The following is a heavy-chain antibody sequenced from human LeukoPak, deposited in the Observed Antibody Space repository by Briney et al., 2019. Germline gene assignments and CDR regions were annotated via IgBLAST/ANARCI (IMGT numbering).Heavy chain of an antibody. D-gene: IGHD2-15*01. CDR1: GFTFSNYW. CDR3: ARDGGGDIVVAFAFDI. CDR2: INQDGSEK. Sequence: GGSLRLSCAASGFTFSNYWMSWVRQAPGKGLEWVAHINQDGSEKYYVDSVKGRFTISRDNAKNSLYLQMNSLRAEDTAVYYCARDGGGDIVVAFAFDIWGQGTMVTVSS. V-gene: IGHV3-7*05. J-gene: IGHJ3*02.